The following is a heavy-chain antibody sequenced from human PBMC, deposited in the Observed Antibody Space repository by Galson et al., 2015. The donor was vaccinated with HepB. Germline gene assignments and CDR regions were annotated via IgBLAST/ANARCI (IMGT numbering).Heavy chain of an antibody. D-gene: IGHD3-22*01. J-gene: IGHJ3*01. V-gene: IGHV4-34*01. CDR3: ARGGYYDSSDFWPRLQIRDGYLQ. CDR2: IDHRGTP. Sequence: KGLEWIGEIDHRGTPNYNPSLKSRVTMSVDTSKNQFSLKLSSVTAADTAVYYCARGGYYDSSDFWPRLQIRDGYLQWGQGTVVTVSS.